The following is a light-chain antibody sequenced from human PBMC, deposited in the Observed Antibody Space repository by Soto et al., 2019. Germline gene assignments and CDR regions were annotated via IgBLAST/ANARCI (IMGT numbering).Light chain of an antibody. CDR1: SSDVGGYNS. J-gene: IGLJ1*01. CDR2: AVT. V-gene: IGLV2-8*01. CDR3: SSYAGNYKYV. Sequence: HSVLTQPAPVSWSPGRSITISCTGTSSDVGGYNSVSWYQQHPGKAPKLIIYAVTERPSGVPDRFSGSKSGNTASLTVSGLKTDYDPEYYSSSYAGNYKYVFRPVTELPVL.